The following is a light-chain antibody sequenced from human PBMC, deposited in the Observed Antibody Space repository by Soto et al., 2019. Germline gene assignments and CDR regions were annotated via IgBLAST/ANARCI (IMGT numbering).Light chain of an antibody. Sequence: QSALTQPRSVSGSPGQSVTISCTGTSSDVGGYNYVSWYQHHPGKAPKLIIYDVTERPSGVPDRFSGSKCGTTASLTISGLQAENEADYYCCSYAGRYTWVFGGGTKLTVL. CDR2: DVT. J-gene: IGLJ3*02. CDR1: SSDVGGYNY. V-gene: IGLV2-11*01. CDR3: CSYAGRYTWV.